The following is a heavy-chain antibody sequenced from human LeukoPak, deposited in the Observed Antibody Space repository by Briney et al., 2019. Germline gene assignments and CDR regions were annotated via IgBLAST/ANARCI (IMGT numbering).Heavy chain of an antibody. CDR1: GGSFNSYV. J-gene: IGHJ3*02. CDR2: IIPILNVA. V-gene: IGHV1-69*04. D-gene: IGHD3-22*01. Sequence: ASVTVSCKASGGSFNSYVITWVRQAPGQGLEWMGRIIPILNVANFAQKFQGRVTITADKSTNTAHMELSSLRSEDTAVYYCTREGVYSPDGSSYHRDAFDIWGQGTVVTVSS. CDR3: TREGVYSPDGSSYHRDAFDI.